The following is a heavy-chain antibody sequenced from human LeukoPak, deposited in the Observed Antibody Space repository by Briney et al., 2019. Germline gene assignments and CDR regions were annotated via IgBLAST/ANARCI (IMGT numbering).Heavy chain of an antibody. J-gene: IGHJ4*02. CDR2: IKQDGSEK. CDR1: GFTVSSNY. CDR3: ARDGGTTVTTCVDY. V-gene: IGHV3-7*01. D-gene: IGHD4-17*01. Sequence: LSGGSLRLSCAASGFTVSSNYMSWVRQAPGKGLEWVANIKQDGSEKYYVDSVKGRFTISRDNAKNSLYLQMNSLRAEDTAVYYCARDGGTTVTTCVDYWGQGTLVTVSS.